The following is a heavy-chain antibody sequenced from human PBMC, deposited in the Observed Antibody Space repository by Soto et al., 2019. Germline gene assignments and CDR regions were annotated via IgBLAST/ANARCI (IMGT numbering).Heavy chain of an antibody. J-gene: IGHJ5*02. CDR3: SKWSGFGDA. CDR1: GFTFSSYS. D-gene: IGHD3-10*01. V-gene: IGHV3-23*01. CDR2: INDSGGNT. Sequence: GGSLRLSCAASGFTFSSYSMTWVRQAPGKGLEWVSGINDSGGNTWYADSVKGRFTISRDNSKNTLFLQMNSLRAEDTAVYFCSKWSGFGDAWGQGTLVTVSS.